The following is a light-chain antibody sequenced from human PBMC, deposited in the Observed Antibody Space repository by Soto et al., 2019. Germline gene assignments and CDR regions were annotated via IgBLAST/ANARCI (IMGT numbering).Light chain of an antibody. CDR3: SSYTTTNTWV. Sequence: QSALTQPPSASGSPGQSVTISCTGASSDIGAYNYVSWYQYHPGKAPKLIIYEVTNRPSGVSNRFSGSKSGNTASLTISGLQAEDEADFYCSSYTTTNTWVFGGGTKVTVL. J-gene: IGLJ3*02. V-gene: IGLV2-14*01. CDR2: EVT. CDR1: SSDIGAYNY.